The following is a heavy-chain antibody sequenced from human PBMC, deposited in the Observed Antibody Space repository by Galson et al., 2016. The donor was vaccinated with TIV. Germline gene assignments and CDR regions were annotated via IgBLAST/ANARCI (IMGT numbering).Heavy chain of an antibody. CDR2: IIPIFGVP. Sequence: SVKVSCKASGGTLSNYGVSWVRQAPGQGLEWMGGIIPIFGVPKYGQKFQGRLTITADESTSTAYMELSSLRSEDTAVYYCARGFSKLRYYGSGSYLYFDYWGQGTLVTVSS. CDR3: ARGFSKLRYYGSGSYLYFDY. V-gene: IGHV1-69*13. J-gene: IGHJ4*02. D-gene: IGHD3-10*01. CDR1: GGTLSNYG.